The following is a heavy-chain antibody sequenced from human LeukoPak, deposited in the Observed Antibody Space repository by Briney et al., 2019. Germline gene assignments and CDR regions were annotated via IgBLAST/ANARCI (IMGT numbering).Heavy chain of an antibody. Sequence: ASVKVSCKASGYTFTGHYMHWVRQAPGQGLEWMGWINPNSGGTNYAQKFQGRVTMTRDTSISTAYMELSRLRSDDTAVYYCAGTYYDILTGYYINDWFDPWGQGTLVTVSS. CDR3: AGTYYDILTGYYINDWFDP. J-gene: IGHJ5*02. CDR1: GYTFTGHY. D-gene: IGHD3-9*01. V-gene: IGHV1-2*02. CDR2: INPNSGGT.